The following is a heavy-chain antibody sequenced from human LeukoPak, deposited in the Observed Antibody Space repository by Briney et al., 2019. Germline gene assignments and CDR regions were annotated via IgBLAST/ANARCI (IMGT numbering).Heavy chain of an antibody. CDR2: VFSDGRT. CDR1: GITVNTNY. J-gene: IGHJ4*02. V-gene: IGHV3-53*01. CDR3: ARGDFDY. Sequence: GGSLRLSCAASGITVNTNYMSWVRQAPGKGLEWVSNVFSDGRTFYADSVKGRFTISRDSSKNSIFLQMNSLRAEDTAVYYCARGDFDYWGRGTLVTVSS.